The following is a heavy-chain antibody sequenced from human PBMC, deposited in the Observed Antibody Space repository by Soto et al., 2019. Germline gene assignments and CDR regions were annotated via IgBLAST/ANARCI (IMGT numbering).Heavy chain of an antibody. CDR2: IYYSGST. Sequence: SETLSLTCTVSGGSISSYYWSWIRQPPGKGLEWIGYIYYSGSTNYNPSLKSRVTISVDTSKNQFSLKLSSVTAADTAVYYCTTGNLRYYYYGMDVWGQGTTVTVSS. V-gene: IGHV4-59*01. D-gene: IGHD1-1*01. CDR3: TTGNLRYYYYGMDV. CDR1: GGSISSYY. J-gene: IGHJ6*02.